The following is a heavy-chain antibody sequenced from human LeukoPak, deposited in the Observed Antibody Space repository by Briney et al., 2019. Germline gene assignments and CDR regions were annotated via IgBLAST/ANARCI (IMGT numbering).Heavy chain of an antibody. CDR1: GYSISSGYY. D-gene: IGHD5-18*01. Sequence: SETLSLTCAVSGYSISSGYYWGWIRQPPGKGLEWIGSIYHSGSTYYNPSLKSRVTISVDTSKNQFSLKLSSVTAADTAVYYCARHSFPSYHPWGQETLVTVSS. CDR2: IYHSGST. CDR3: ARHSFPSYHP. V-gene: IGHV4-38-2*01. J-gene: IGHJ5*02.